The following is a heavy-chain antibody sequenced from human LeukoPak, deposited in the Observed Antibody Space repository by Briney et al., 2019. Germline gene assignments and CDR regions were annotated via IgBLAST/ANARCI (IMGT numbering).Heavy chain of an antibody. Sequence: ASVTVSCKASGYTFTTYCLHWVRQAPGQGLEWMGWISPYNGDTQYAQKLQGRVTMTTDTSTRTAYLELRSLSSDDTAVYYCARGRSESSLSFFDFWGPGTLVTVSS. CDR3: ARGRSESSLSFFDF. CDR2: ISPYNGDT. V-gene: IGHV1-18*01. CDR1: GYTFTTYC. J-gene: IGHJ4*02. D-gene: IGHD1-26*01.